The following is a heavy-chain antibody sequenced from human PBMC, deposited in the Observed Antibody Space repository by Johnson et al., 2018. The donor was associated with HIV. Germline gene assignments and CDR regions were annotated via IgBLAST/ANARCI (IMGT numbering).Heavy chain of an antibody. Sequence: VQLVESGGGLVKPGGPLRLSCAASGFTFRDHYMSWIRQAPGKGLEWVSGINWNGGNTGYADSVKGRFIISRDNAKNSLCLQMNTLRAEDTALYYCASEAKHHVGANRVSSFDIWGQGTMVTVSA. D-gene: IGHD1-26*01. V-gene: IGHV3-20*04. CDR2: INWNGGNT. CDR3: ASEAKHHVGANRVSSFDI. J-gene: IGHJ3*02. CDR1: GFTFRDHY.